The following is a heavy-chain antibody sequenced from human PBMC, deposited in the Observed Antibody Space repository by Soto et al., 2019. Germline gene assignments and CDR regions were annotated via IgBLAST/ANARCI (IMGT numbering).Heavy chain of an antibody. V-gene: IGHV1-69*01. CDR3: ARGVTANYMGGDAFAI. J-gene: IGHJ3*02. D-gene: IGHD3-16*01. CDR1: GGSFSSYT. CDR2: IMPVFGTP. Sequence: QVLLVQSGAEVKKPGSSVKVSCKAAGGSFSSYTVSWVRQAPGQGLDYMGGIMPVFGTPTYTEKFQGRITSTADESTGTAYMELTSLKSDDTAVYYCARGVTANYMGGDAFAIWGQGTMVTVSS.